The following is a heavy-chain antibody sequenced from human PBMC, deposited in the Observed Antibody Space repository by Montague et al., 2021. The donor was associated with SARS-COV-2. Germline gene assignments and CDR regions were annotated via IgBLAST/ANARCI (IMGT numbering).Heavy chain of an antibody. V-gene: IGHV4-59*01. Sequence: SETLSLTCTVSGDSISSYYWNWIRQPPGKGLEWIGYIYNSRTTNYNPSVKSRVTISVDTSKNQFSLKLNSVTAADTAVYYCARGGGYCSGGSCYYWFDPWGQGTLVTVSS. J-gene: IGHJ5*02. CDR3: ARGGGYCSGGSCYYWFDP. CDR1: GDSISSYY. CDR2: IYNSRTT. D-gene: IGHD2-15*01.